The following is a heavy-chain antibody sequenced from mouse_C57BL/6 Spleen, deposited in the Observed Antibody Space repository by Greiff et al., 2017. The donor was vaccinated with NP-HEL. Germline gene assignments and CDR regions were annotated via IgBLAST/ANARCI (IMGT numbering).Heavy chain of an antibody. CDR1: GFTFSSYA. V-gene: IGHV5-4*01. CDR3: ARGGLLGWFAY. J-gene: IGHJ3*01. D-gene: IGHD1-1*01. CDR2: ISDGGSYT. Sequence: EVQVVESGGGLVKPGGSLKLSCAASGFTFSSYAMSWVRQTPEKRLEWVATISDGGSYTYYPDNVKGRFTISRDNAKNNLYLQMSHLKSEDTAMYYCARGGLLGWFAYWGQGTLVTVSA.